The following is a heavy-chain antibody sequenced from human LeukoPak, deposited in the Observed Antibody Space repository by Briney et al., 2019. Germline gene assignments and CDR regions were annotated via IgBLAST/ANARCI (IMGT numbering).Heavy chain of an antibody. Sequence: PSETLSLTCTVSGGSISSSSYYWGWIRQPPGKGLEWIGSIYYSGSTYYNPSLKSRVTISADTSKTQFSLKLSSVTAADAAVYYCARGEYQPTQTDYWGQGTLVTVSS. J-gene: IGHJ4*02. CDR2: IYYSGST. CDR3: ARGEYQPTQTDY. V-gene: IGHV4-39*07. D-gene: IGHD2-2*01. CDR1: GGSISSSSYY.